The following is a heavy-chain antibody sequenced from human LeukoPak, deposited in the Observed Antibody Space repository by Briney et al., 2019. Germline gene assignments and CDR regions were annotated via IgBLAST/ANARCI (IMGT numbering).Heavy chain of an antibody. V-gene: IGHV4-30-4*01. CDR2: IYYSGST. Sequence: SQTLSLTCTVSGGSISSGDYYWSWIRQPPGKGLEWIGYIYYSGSTYYNPSLRSRATISVDTSKNQFSLKLSSVTAADTAVYYCARFGYSSSWYLDDAFDIWGQGTMVTVSS. CDR1: GGSISSGDYY. D-gene: IGHD6-13*01. J-gene: IGHJ3*02. CDR3: ARFGYSSSWYLDDAFDI.